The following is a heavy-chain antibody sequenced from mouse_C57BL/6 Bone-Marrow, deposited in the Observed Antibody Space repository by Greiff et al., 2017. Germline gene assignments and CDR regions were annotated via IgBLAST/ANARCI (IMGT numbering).Heavy chain of an antibody. CDR2: INPSNGGT. J-gene: IGHJ2*01. D-gene: IGHD2-4*01. V-gene: IGHV1-53*01. CDR1: GYTFTSYW. CDR3: ARPYYDYDDYFDY. Sequence: QVQLKQPGTELVKPGASVKLSCKASGYTFTSYWMHWVKQRPGQGLAWIGNINPSNGGTNYNEKLKSKATLTADKSSSTAYMQLSSLTSEDSAVYYCARPYYDYDDYFDYWGQGTTLTVSS.